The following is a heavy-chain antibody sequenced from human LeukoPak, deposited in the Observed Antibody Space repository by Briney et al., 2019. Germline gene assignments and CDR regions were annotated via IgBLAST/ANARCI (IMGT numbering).Heavy chain of an antibody. J-gene: IGHJ5*02. V-gene: IGHV4-59*01. Sequence: PSETLSLTCIVSGGSISTFHWTWIRQSPGKGLEWIGHIYYRGNTNYNPSLQSRVTMSVDTSKNQFSLKLNSVTAADTAVYYCARGHYDILRERNGFDPWGQGTLVTVSS. CDR1: GGSISTFH. CDR2: IYYRGNT. CDR3: ARGHYDILRERNGFDP. D-gene: IGHD3-9*01.